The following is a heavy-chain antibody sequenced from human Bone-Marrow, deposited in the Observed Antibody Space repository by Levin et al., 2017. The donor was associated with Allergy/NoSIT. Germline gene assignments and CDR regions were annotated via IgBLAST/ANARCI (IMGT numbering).Heavy chain of an antibody. D-gene: IGHD3-16*01. CDR1: GFMFEDYA. J-gene: IGHJ4*02. V-gene: IGHV3-9*01. Sequence: SLKISCAASGFMFEDYAMHWVRQAPGKGLEWISRISWNSVNKGYADSVKGRFTISRDNAKNSLYLYMNSLRVEDTAFYYCAKDKSYGIGSYEMDGWGQGALVTVSS. CDR3: AKDKSYGIGSYEMDG. CDR2: ISWNSVNK.